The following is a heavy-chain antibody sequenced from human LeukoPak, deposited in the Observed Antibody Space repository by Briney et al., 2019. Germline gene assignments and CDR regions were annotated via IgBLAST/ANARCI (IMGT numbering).Heavy chain of an antibody. D-gene: IGHD1-26*01. CDR3: ASSSVGATQLDY. Sequence: SVKVSCKASGYTFTYRYLHWVRQAPGQALEWMGWITPFNGNTNYAQKFQDRVTITRDRSMSTAYMELSSLRSEDTAMYYCASSSVGATQLDYWGQGTLVTVSS. CDR2: ITPFNGNT. J-gene: IGHJ4*02. CDR1: GYTFTYRY. V-gene: IGHV1-45*02.